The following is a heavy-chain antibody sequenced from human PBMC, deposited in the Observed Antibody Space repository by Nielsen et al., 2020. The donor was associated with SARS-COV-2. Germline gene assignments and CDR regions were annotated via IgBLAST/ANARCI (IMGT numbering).Heavy chain of an antibody. D-gene: IGHD3-10*01. Sequence: SETLSLTCTVSGGSISSSSYYWGWIRQPPGKGLEWIGSIYYSGSTYYNPSLKSRVTISVDTSKNQFSLKLSPVTAADTAVYYCARHRGHDAFDIWDQGTMVTVSS. V-gene: IGHV4-39*01. CDR3: ARHRGHDAFDI. CDR2: IYYSGST. J-gene: IGHJ3*02. CDR1: GGSISSSSYY.